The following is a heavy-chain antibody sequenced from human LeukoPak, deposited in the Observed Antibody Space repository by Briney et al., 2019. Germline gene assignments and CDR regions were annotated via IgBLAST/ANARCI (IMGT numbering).Heavy chain of an antibody. CDR3: ARRVVAGMMGYFDY. CDR2: IYYSGST. Sequence: PSETLSLTCTVSGGSISGYYWSWIRQPPGKGLEWIGYIYYSGSTNYNPSLKSRVTISVDTSKNQFSLKLSSVTAADTAVYYCARRVVAGMMGYFDYWGQGTLVTVSS. V-gene: IGHV4-59*08. J-gene: IGHJ4*02. CDR1: GGSISGYY. D-gene: IGHD6-19*01.